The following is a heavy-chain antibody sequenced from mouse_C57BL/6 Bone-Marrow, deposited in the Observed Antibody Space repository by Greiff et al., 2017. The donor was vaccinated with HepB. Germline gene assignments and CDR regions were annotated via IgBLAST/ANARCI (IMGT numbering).Heavy chain of an antibody. CDR2: IDPSDSYT. CDR1: GYTFTSYW. V-gene: IGHV1-50*01. D-gene: IGHD2-2*01. CDR3: ARQGYPYYFDY. J-gene: IGHJ2*01. Sequence: QVQLQQPGAELVKPGASVKLSCKASGYTFTSYWMQWVKQRPGQGLEWIGEIDPSDSYTNYNQKFKGKATLTVDTSSSTAYMQLSSLTSEDSAVYYCARQGYPYYFDYWGQGTTLTVSS.